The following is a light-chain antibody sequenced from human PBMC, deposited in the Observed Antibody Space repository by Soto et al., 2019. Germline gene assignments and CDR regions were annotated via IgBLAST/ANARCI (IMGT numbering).Light chain of an antibody. Sequence: IQLTQSPSSLSASVGDRVTITCRASQGIRDYLAWYQQKPGKAPKLLIYAASILEIGVPSRFSGSGSWTDFTLTSSSLQPEDFATYYCHQLNSYPFTFGPGAKVDIK. CDR3: HQLNSYPFT. V-gene: IGKV1-9*01. CDR1: QGIRDY. CDR2: AAS. J-gene: IGKJ3*01.